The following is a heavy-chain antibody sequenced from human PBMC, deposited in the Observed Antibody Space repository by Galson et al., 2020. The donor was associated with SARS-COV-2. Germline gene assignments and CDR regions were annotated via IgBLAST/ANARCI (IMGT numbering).Heavy chain of an antibody. CDR1: GFTFSSYE. V-gene: IGHV3-48*03. J-gene: IGHJ4*02. CDR3: ASTPRITMVQGVIITPDY. CDR2: ISSSGSTI. Sequence: GGSLRLSCAASGFTFSSYEMNWVRQAPGKGLEWVSYISSSGSTIYYADSVKGRFTISRDNAKNSLYLQMNSLRAEDTAVYYCASTPRITMVQGVIITPDYWGQGTLVTVSS. D-gene: IGHD3-10*01.